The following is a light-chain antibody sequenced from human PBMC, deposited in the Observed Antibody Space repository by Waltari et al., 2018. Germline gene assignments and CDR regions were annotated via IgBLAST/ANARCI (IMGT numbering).Light chain of an antibody. Sequence: SYELTQPPSVSVSPGQTASITCPGEKLQTTHVCWYQHKSGQAPVLVMYEDKKRPSRIPERFSGSNSGNTATLTISGTQPIDEAEYYCQAWDDRTVVFGGGTKLTVL. V-gene: IGLV3-1*01. CDR1: KLQTTH. J-gene: IGLJ2*01. CDR2: EDK. CDR3: QAWDDRTVV.